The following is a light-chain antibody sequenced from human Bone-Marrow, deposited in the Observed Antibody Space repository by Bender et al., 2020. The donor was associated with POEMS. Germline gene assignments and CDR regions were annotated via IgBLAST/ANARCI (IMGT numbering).Light chain of an antibody. CDR2: DVT. CDR3: TSFAGSNTLGV. CDR1: GSDVGGYDF. Sequence: QSALTQPASVSGSPGQSITISCTGTGSDVGGYDFVSWYLHHPGKAPKLIIYDVTKRPSGVPGRFSGSKSGNTASLTVSGLQAEDEADYFCTSFAGSNTLGVFGGGTKLTVL. V-gene: IGLV2-8*01. J-gene: IGLJ3*02.